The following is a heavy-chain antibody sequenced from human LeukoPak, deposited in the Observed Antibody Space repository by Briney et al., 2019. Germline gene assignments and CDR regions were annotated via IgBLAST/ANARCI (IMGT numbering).Heavy chain of an antibody. Sequence: GGSLRLSCAASGFTFSDYYMSWIRQAPGKRLEWVSYISSSGSTIYYADSVKGRFTISRDNAKNSLYLQMNSLRAEDTAVYYCARGRMDTAMVSVAVENDYWGQGTLVTVSS. V-gene: IGHV3-11*01. CDR2: ISSSGSTI. CDR3: ARGRMDTAMVSVAVENDY. J-gene: IGHJ4*02. D-gene: IGHD5-18*01. CDR1: GFTFSDYY.